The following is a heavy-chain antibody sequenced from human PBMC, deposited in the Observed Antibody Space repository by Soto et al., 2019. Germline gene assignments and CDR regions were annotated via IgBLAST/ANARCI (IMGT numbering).Heavy chain of an antibody. V-gene: IGHV3-23*01. D-gene: IGHD3-9*01. Sequence: GGSLRLSCAASGFTFSSYAMSWVRQAPGKGLEWVSAISGSGGSTYYADSVKGRFTISRDNSKNTLYLQMNSLRAEDTAVYYCAKDWKRYSSLGYFQHWGQGTLVTVSS. CDR1: GFTFSSYA. CDR3: AKDWKRYSSLGYFQH. J-gene: IGHJ1*01. CDR2: ISGSGGST.